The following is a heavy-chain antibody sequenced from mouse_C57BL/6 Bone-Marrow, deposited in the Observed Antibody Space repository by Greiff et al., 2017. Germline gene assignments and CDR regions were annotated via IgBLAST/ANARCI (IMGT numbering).Heavy chain of an antibody. J-gene: IGHJ2*01. CDR2: IYPTSGRT. V-gene: IGHV1-55*01. CDR1: GYTFTSYW. D-gene: IGHD4-1*01. Sequence: VQLQQPGAELVKPGASVKMSCKASGYTFTSYWITWVKQRPGQGLEWIGDIYPTSGRTNYNEKFKSKAILTVDTSSNTAYMQLSPLTSEDSAVFYCARSGPLGRSFDYWGQGTTLTVSS. CDR3: ARSGPLGRSFDY.